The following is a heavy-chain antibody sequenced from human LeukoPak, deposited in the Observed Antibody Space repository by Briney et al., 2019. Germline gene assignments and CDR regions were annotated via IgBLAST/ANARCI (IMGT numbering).Heavy chain of an antibody. J-gene: IGHJ3*02. D-gene: IGHD7-27*01. V-gene: IGHV1-2*02. CDR3: ARDGDAGAFDI. CDR1: GYTFTGYY. CDR2: INPNSGGT. Sequence: ASVKVSRKASGYTFTGYYMHSVGQAPGQGGEGRGWINPNSGGTNYTQKFQDRVSLTRDTSISTAYMELSRLRSDDTAVYYCARDGDAGAFDIWGQGTSVTVSS.